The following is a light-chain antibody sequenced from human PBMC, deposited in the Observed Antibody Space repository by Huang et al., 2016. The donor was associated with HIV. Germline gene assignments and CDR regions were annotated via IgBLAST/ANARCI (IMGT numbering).Light chain of an antibody. V-gene: IGKV3D-15*01. CDR1: QGVSNN. CDR3: QHYNNWPPWT. CDR2: GAS. J-gene: IGKJ1*01. Sequence: EIVMTQSPATLSVSPGERATLSCRASQGVSNNIAWYQHKPGQTPRLLIHGASTRATGIAAKFSGRGSGTDFTLTITSRQPEDSGVYYCQHYNNWPPWTFGPGTQVEI.